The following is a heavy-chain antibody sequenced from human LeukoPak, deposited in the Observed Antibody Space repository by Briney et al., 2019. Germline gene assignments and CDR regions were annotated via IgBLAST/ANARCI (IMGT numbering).Heavy chain of an antibody. CDR1: GGSISSSNR. V-gene: IGHV4-4*02. J-gene: IGHJ5*02. Sequence: PSETLSLTCTVSGGSISSSNRWGWVRQPPGKGLECIGEIHHSGTTNYNPSLKSRVTISVDKSKNECSLKLTSVTAADTAVYYCARVVYRGENWFDPWGQGTLVTVSS. D-gene: IGHD3-10*01. CDR2: IHHSGTT. CDR3: ARVVYRGENWFDP.